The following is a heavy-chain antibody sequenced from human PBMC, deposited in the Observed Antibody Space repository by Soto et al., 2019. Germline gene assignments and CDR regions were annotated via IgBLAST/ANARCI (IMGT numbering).Heavy chain of an antibody. CDR3: ARGGRDRGVTDY. Sequence: QVQLVESGGGVVQPGRSLRLSCAASGFTFSAYVMHWVRQAPGKGLEWVAVIWYDGSNKYYADSVKGRFTISRDNSKNTLYLQMNSLRAEDTAGYYCARGGRDRGVTDYWGQGTLVTVSS. CDR2: IWYDGSNK. V-gene: IGHV3-33*01. CDR1: GFTFSAYV. D-gene: IGHD3-10*01. J-gene: IGHJ4*02.